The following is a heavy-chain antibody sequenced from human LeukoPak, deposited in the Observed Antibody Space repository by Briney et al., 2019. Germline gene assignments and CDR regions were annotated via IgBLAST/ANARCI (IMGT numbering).Heavy chain of an antibody. Sequence: RPSETLSLTCTVSGGSISSGSYYWSWIRQPAGKGLEWIGRIYTSGSTNYNPSLKSRVTISVDTSKNQFSLKLSSVTAADTAVYYCARERSYYDILTGYFPFDYWGQGTLVTVSS. CDR1: GGSISSGSYY. CDR3: ARERSYYDILTGYFPFDY. V-gene: IGHV4-61*02. J-gene: IGHJ4*02. CDR2: IYTSGST. D-gene: IGHD3-9*01.